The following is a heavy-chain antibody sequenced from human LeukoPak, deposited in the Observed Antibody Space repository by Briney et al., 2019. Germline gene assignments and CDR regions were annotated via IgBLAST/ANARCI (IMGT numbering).Heavy chain of an antibody. J-gene: IGHJ4*02. V-gene: IGHV5-51*01. CDR1: GYSFTSYW. D-gene: IGHD4-17*01. CDR3: ARHNVPVTPDY. CDR2: IYPGDSDT. Sequence: GESLKISCKGSGYSFTSYWIGWVRQMPGKGLEWMGIIYPGDSDTTYSPSFQGQVTISADKSFSTAYLQWSSLKASDTAMYYCARHNVPVTPDYWGQGTLVTVSS.